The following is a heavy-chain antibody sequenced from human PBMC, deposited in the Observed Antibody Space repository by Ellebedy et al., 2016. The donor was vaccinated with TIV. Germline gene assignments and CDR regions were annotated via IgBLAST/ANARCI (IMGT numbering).Heavy chain of an antibody. CDR3: VKGQSSGVGAPY. CDR2: IKQDGSEK. Sequence: GESLKISCAASGFTFSSYGMHWVRQAPGKGLEWVANIKQDGSEKYDVDSVKGRFTISRDNAKNSLYLKMNSLRAEDTAVYYCVKGQSSGVGAPYWGQGTRVTVSS. CDR1: GFTFSSYG. D-gene: IGHD1-26*01. V-gene: IGHV3-7*01. J-gene: IGHJ4*02.